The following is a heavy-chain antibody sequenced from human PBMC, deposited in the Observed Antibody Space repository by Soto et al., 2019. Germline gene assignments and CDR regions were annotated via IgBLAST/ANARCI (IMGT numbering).Heavy chain of an antibody. Sequence: PSETLSLTCTVSGGSISSGDYYWSWIRQPPGKGLEWIGYIYYSGSTNYNPSLKSRVTISVDTSKNQFSLKLSSVTAADTAVYYCARDRGWNYPPRRYFDLWGRGTLVTVSS. D-gene: IGHD1-7*01. V-gene: IGHV4-61*08. CDR2: IYYSGST. J-gene: IGHJ2*01. CDR1: GGSISSGDYY. CDR3: ARDRGWNYPPRRYFDL.